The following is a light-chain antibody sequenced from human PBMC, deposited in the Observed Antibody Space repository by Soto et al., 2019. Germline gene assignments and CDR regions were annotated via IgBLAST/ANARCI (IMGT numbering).Light chain of an antibody. CDR1: QSVSSRN. CDR2: GAS. J-gene: IGKJ2*01. CDR3: QRYGDSPPAYN. Sequence: ELVLTQSPGTVSLSPGERATLSCRASQSVSSRNLAWYRQKPGQAPSLLIVGASKRATAILDRFSGSGSGTDFTLTISRLEPEDCAVYYSQRYGDSPPAYNFGQWTKLEIK. V-gene: IGKV3-20*01.